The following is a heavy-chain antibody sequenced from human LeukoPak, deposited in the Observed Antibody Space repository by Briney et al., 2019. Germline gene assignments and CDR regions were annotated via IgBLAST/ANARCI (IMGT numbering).Heavy chain of an antibody. CDR2: IIGSSAIT. D-gene: IGHD5/OR15-5a*01. V-gene: IGHV3-23*01. CDR3: AKDLRPDDVYDFDY. Sequence: GGSLRLSCAASGFTFSTYAMNWVRQAPGKGLEWVSVIIGSSAITYYADSVKGRFTISRDNSKNTLYLQMNSLRAEDTAVYYCAKDLRPDDVYDFDYWGQGTLVTVSS. J-gene: IGHJ4*02. CDR1: GFTFSTYA.